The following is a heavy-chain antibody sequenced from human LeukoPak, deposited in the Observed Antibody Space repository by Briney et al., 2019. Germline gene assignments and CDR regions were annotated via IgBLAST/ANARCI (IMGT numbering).Heavy chain of an antibody. CDR2: INHSGST. J-gene: IGHJ6*02. D-gene: IGHD6-19*01. CDR1: GGSFSGYY. CDR3: ARTIAVAGTYYYYGMDV. V-gene: IGHV4-34*01. Sequence: SETLSLTCAVYGGSFSGYYWSWIRQPPGKGLEWIGEINHSGSTNYNPSLKSRVTISVDTSKNQFSLKLSSVTAADTAVYYCARTIAVAGTYYYYGMDVWGQGTTVTVSS.